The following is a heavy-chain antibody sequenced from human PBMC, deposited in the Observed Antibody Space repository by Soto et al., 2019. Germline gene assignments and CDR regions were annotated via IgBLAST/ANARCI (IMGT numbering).Heavy chain of an antibody. Sequence: PSETLSLTCAFYGGSFSGYYWSCIRQPPGKGLEWIGEINHSGSTNYNPSLKSRVTISVDTSKNQFSLKLSSVTAADTAVYYCAVIEADWRRYYYYYGMDVWGHGNTIP. D-gene: IGHD6-13*01. CDR2: INHSGST. V-gene: IGHV4-34*01. CDR3: AVIEADWRRYYYYYGMDV. J-gene: IGHJ6*02. CDR1: GGSFSGYY.